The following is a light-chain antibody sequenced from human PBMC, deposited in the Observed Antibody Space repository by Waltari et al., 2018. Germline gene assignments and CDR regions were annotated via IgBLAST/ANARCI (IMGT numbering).Light chain of an antibody. V-gene: IGLV2-23*01. CDR2: EGS. Sequence: QSALTQPASVSGSPGQSITISCTGTSSDVGSYNLVSWYQQHPGSAPKRIIYEGSKRPSVVSSRFSGSRSGNTASLTISGLQADDEGDYYCCSYAAINTYVFGTGTKVSVL. J-gene: IGLJ1*01. CDR3: CSYAAINTYV. CDR1: SSDVGSYNL.